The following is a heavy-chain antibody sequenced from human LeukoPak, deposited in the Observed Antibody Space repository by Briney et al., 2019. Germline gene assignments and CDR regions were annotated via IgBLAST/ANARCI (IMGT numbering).Heavy chain of an antibody. CDR1: GGSISSYY. Sequence: SETLSLTCSVSGGSISSYYWSWIRQPPGKGLEWIGYTYYSGSTNYNPSLRSRVTISVDTSKNQFSLKLTSVTAADTAVYFCARHKRGDGYSGYDSFDYWVRGTLVTVSS. J-gene: IGHJ4*02. V-gene: IGHV4-59*08. D-gene: IGHD5-12*01. CDR2: TYYSGST. CDR3: ARHKRGDGYSGYDSFDY.